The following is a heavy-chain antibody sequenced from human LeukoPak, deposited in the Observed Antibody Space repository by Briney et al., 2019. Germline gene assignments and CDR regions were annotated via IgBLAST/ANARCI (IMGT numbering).Heavy chain of an antibody. J-gene: IGHJ4*02. D-gene: IGHD3-10*01. Sequence: ASVKVSCKASGYTFTGYYMHWVRQAPGQGLERMGWINPNSGGTNYAQKFQGRVTMTRDTSISTAYMELSGLRSDDTAVYYCARSYHGSGNYYKLGYWGQGTLVTVSS. CDR2: INPNSGGT. CDR1: GYTFTGYY. CDR3: ARSYHGSGNYYKLGY. V-gene: IGHV1-2*02.